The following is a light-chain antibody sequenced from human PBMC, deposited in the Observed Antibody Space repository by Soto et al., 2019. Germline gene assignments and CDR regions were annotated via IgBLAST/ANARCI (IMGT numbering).Light chain of an antibody. V-gene: IGLV1-44*01. CDR1: SSKIGSNT. J-gene: IGLJ1*01. CDR2: STN. CDR3: AAWDDSLNGPV. Sequence: QSVLIQPPSASGTPGQRVTISCSGSSSKIGSNTVSWYQHLPGTAPKLLIYSTNQRPSGVPDRFSGPKSGTSASLAISGLQSEDEADYYCAAWDDSLNGPVFGTGTKLTVL.